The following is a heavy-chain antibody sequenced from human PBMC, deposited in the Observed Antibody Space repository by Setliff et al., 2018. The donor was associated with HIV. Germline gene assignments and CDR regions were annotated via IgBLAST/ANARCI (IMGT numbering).Heavy chain of an antibody. V-gene: IGHV4-59*01. J-gene: IGHJ4*02. Sequence: PSETLFLTCTASGGSIGGYHWSWVRQPPGRGLEWIGYVSYSGSTSYNPSLDSRVTMSVDSSRDQFSLKLSSVTAADTAVYFCARTRGRALVSYYFDSWGQGRLVTSPQ. CDR1: GGSIGGYH. CDR2: VSYSGST. CDR3: ARTRGRALVSYYFDS. D-gene: IGHD3-16*01.